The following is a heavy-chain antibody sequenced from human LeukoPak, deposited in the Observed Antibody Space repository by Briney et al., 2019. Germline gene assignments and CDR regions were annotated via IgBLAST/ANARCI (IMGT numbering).Heavy chain of an antibody. V-gene: IGHV1-46*01. CDR1: GYTFTSNY. D-gene: IGHD3-10*01. CDR3: ARGPYGSRNWFDP. CDR2: ISPSGGST. Sequence: ASVKVSCKAFGYTFTSNYMHWVRQAPGQGPEWMGVISPSGGSTTYAQEFQGRVTITRDTSASTAYMELSSLRSEDMAVYYCARGPYGSRNWFDPWGQGTLVTVSS. J-gene: IGHJ5*02.